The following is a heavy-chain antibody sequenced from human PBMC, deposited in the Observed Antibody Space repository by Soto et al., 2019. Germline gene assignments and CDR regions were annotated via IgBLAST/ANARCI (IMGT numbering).Heavy chain of an antibody. J-gene: IGHJ6*01. D-gene: IGHD2-2*01. CDR3: ARGRGPARYYYGMDV. CDR2: ISAYNGNT. V-gene: IGHV1-18*04. Sequence: ASVRVSCKASGYTFTSYGISWVRQAPGQGLEWMGWISAYNGNTNYAQKLQGRVTMTTDTSTSTAYMELRSLRSDDTAVYYCARGRGPARYYYGMDVWGQGTTVTVSS. CDR1: GYTFTSYG.